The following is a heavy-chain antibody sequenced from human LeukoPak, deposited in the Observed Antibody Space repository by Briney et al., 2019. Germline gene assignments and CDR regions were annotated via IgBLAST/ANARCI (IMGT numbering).Heavy chain of an antibody. CDR2: ISGSGGNT. D-gene: IGHD6-19*01. CDR1: GFTFSSYA. CDR3: AKDWEWLGGHFDY. Sequence: GGSLRLSCAASGFTFSSYAMSWVRQAPGKGLEWVSAISGSGGNTYYADSVKGRFTISRDNSKNTLYLQMNSLRAEDTAVYYCAKDWEWLGGHFDYWGQGTLVTVSS. J-gene: IGHJ4*02. V-gene: IGHV3-23*01.